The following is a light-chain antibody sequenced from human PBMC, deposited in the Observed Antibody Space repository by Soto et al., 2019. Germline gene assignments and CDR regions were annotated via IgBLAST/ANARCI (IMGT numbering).Light chain of an antibody. CDR2: GAS. V-gene: IGKV3-20*01. Sequence: EIVLTQSPGTLSLSPGERSTLSCRASQSVTSSYLAWYQQEPGQAPRLLISGASSRATGIPDRFSGSGSGTDFTLTISRLEPEDFAVYYCQQYSTSRLTFGGGTKVEIK. CDR3: QQYSTSRLT. CDR1: QSVTSSY. J-gene: IGKJ4*01.